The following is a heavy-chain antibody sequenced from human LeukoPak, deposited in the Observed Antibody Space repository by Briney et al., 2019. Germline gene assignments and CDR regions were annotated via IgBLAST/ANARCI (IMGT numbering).Heavy chain of an antibody. V-gene: IGHV3-11*04. D-gene: IGHD2-8*02. CDR1: GFTFSDHY. Sequence: GGSLRLSCVASGFTFSDHYMDWVRQAPGKGLEWVSYSSSGGAMIYYADSVKGRFTISRDNAKNSLYLQMNSLRVEDTAVYYCARNGHSWSDHDDYYHYYGMDVWGQGTTVAVSS. J-gene: IGHJ6*02. CDR3: ARNGHSWSDHDDYYHYYGMDV. CDR2: SSSGGAMI.